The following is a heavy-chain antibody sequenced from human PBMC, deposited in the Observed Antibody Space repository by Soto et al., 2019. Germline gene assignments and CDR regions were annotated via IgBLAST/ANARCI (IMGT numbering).Heavy chain of an antibody. CDR3: ARLGPGSSGWYGYNYYYGMDV. D-gene: IGHD6-19*01. CDR1: GYTFTSYD. Sequence: ASVKVSCKASGYTFTSYDINWVRQATGQGPEWMGWMSPNSGNTGYAQKFQGRVTMTRNTSISTAYMELSSLRSEDTAVYYCARLGPGSSGWYGYNYYYGMDVWGQGTTVTVSS. J-gene: IGHJ6*02. CDR2: MSPNSGNT. V-gene: IGHV1-8*01.